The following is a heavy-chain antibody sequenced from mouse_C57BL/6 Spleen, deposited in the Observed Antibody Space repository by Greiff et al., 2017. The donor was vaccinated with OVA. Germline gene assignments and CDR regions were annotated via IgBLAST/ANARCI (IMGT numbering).Heavy chain of an antibody. D-gene: IGHD2-2*01. Sequence: VQLQQPGAELVKPGASVKLSCKASGYTFTSYWMHWVKQRPGQGLEWIGMIHPNSGSTNYNEKFKSKATLTVDKSSSTAYMQLSSLTSEDSAVYYMAGGYRGYDGVDYWGQGTTLTVSS. CDR3: AGGYRGYDGVDY. J-gene: IGHJ2*01. CDR1: GYTFTSYW. CDR2: IHPNSGST. V-gene: IGHV1-64*01.